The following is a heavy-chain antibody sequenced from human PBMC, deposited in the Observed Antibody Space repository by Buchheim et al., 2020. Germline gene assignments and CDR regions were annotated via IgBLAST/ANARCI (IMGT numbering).Heavy chain of an antibody. CDR2: FIGSGGTP. V-gene: IGHV3-23*01. Sequence: EVQLLESGGGLVQPGGSLKLSCAASGFTFSSYAMSWVRQAPGKGLGWVSVFIGSGGTPYYADSVGGRFTISRDNSKNTRYLQMNSLRAEDTAVYYCAKARESSYYYYGMDVWGQGTT. CDR1: GFTFSSYA. J-gene: IGHJ6*02. D-gene: IGHD5-24*01. CDR3: AKARESSYYYYGMDV.